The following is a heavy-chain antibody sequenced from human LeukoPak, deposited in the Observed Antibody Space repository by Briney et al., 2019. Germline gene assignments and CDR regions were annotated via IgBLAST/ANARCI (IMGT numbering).Heavy chain of an antibody. D-gene: IGHD5-18*01. CDR1: GGSISSSSYY. V-gene: IGHV4-39*01. CDR2: IYYSGST. CDR3: ARRVRWIQLWPYFDY. J-gene: IGHJ4*02. Sequence: ASETLSLTCTVSGGSISSSSYYWGWIRQPPGKGLEWIGSIYYSGSTYYNPSLKSRVTISVDTSKNQFSLKLSSVTAADTAVYYCARRVRWIQLWPYFDYWGQGTLVTVSS.